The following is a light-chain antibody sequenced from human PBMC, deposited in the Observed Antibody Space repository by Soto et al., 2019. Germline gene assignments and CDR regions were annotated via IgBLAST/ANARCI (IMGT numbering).Light chain of an antibody. Sequence: DVQITHAPSSLSASVVDRVTITCRASQSISSYLNWYQQKPGKAPKLLIYAASSLQSGVPSRFSGSGSGTDFTLTISSLQPEDFATYYCQKSYSTPLNCGGGNTGDIK. V-gene: IGKV1-39*01. CDR3: QKSYSTPLN. CDR1: QSISSY. J-gene: IGKJ4*01. CDR2: AAS.